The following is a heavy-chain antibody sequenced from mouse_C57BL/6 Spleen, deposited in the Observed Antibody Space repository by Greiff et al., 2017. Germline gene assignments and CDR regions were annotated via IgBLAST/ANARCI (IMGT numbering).Heavy chain of an antibody. CDR3: ARRGAPGGYAMDY. CDR2: INPNNGGT. V-gene: IGHV1-26*01. J-gene: IGHJ4*01. Sequence: VQLQQSGPELVKPGASVKISCKASGYTFTDYYMNWVKQSHGKSLEWIGDINPNNGGTSYNQKFKGKATLTVDKSSSTAYMELRSLTSEDSAVYYCARRGAPGGYAMDYWGQGTSVTVSS. CDR1: GYTFTDYY.